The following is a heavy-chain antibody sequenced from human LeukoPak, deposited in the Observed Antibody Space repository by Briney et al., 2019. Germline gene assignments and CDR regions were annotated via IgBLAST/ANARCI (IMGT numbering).Heavy chain of an antibody. Sequence: GASVKVSCKASGYTFPSSGISWVRQAPGQGLEWMGWISAYNGNTNYAQKLQGRVTMTTDTSTSTAYMELSSLRSDDTAVYYCARVQQVGSGSYVGWAYYYMDVWGKGTTVTVSS. J-gene: IGHJ6*03. CDR2: ISAYNGNT. CDR3: ARVQQVGSGSYVGWAYYYMDV. CDR1: GYTFPSSG. D-gene: IGHD6-19*01. V-gene: IGHV1-18*01.